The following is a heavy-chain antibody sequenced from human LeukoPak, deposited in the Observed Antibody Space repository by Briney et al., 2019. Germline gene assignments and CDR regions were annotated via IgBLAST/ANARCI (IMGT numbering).Heavy chain of an antibody. Sequence: AGGSLRLSCVTSEFTFSSYGMSWVRQAPGKGLEWVSGISNSGGTTYYADSVKGRFTISRDNSKNTVYLQMNRVRADDTAFYYCAKDRQWLGQRPSNFDYWGQGTLVTVSS. J-gene: IGHJ4*02. D-gene: IGHD6-19*01. CDR1: EFTFSSYG. CDR2: ISNSGGTT. V-gene: IGHV3-23*01. CDR3: AKDRQWLGQRPSNFDY.